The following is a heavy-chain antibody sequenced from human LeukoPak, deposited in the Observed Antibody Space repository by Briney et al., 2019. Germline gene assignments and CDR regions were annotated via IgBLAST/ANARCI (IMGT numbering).Heavy chain of an antibody. CDR1: GGSFSGYY. Sequence: SETLSLTCAVYGGSFSGYYWCWIRQPPGKGLEWSGEINHSGSTNYNPSIKSRVTISVDTSKNQFSLKLSSVTAADTAVYYCARELLWFGEFPDAFDIWGQGTMVTVSS. D-gene: IGHD3-10*01. CDR2: INHSGST. CDR3: ARELLWFGEFPDAFDI. V-gene: IGHV4-34*01. J-gene: IGHJ3*02.